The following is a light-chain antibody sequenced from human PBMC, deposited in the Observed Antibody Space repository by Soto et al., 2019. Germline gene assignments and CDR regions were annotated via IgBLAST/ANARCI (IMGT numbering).Light chain of an antibody. Sequence: EVVLTQSPGTLSLSPGETVTLSCRASQTIISSYLAWYQQKPGQAPRLLIYGASSRATGIPDRFSGSGSGTDFTLTISGLEPEDSAVYYCQQYGRSLFTFGQGTRLGL. CDR2: GAS. J-gene: IGKJ5*01. V-gene: IGKV3-20*01. CDR1: QTIISSY. CDR3: QQYGRSLFT.